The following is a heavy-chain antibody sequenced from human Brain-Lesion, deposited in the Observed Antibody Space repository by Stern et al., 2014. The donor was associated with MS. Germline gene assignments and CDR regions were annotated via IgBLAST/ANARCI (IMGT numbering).Heavy chain of an antibody. CDR3: AGEEDIRYCSGGSCTGNWFDP. CDR2: IYYSGNT. D-gene: IGHD2-15*01. CDR1: GGSVSSTSYA. Sequence: QLVESGPGLVKPSETLSLTCTVAGGSVSSTSYAWAWIRQPPGKGLGWIGTIYYSGNTSYSPSLKSRLTISLDTSRNQFSLQLGSGTAADTAVYYCAGEEDIRYCSGGSCTGNWFDPWGQGTLVTVSS. J-gene: IGHJ5*02. V-gene: IGHV4-39*01.